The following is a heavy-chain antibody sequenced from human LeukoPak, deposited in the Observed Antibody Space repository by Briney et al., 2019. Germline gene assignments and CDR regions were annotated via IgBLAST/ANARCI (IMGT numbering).Heavy chain of an antibody. CDR2: INHSGSP. V-gene: IGHV4-34*01. CDR3: ARQVRGITMVRGADYYYYYYMDV. Sequence: KPSETLSLTCCVYGGSFSGYYWSWIRQPPGKGLEWIGEINHSGSPNYNPSLKSRVTISVDTAKNQFSLKLRSVTAADTAVYYWARQVRGITMVRGADYYYYYYMDVWGKGTTVTISS. D-gene: IGHD3-10*01. CDR1: GGSFSGYY. J-gene: IGHJ6*03.